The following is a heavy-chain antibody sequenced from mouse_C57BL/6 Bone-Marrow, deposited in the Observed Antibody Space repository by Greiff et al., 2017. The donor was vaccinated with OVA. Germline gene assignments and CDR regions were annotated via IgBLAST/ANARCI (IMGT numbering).Heavy chain of an antibody. CDR1: GYAFSSSW. Sequence: QVQLQQSGPELVKPGASVKISCKASGYAFSSSWMNWVKQRPGKGLEWIGRIYPGDGDTNYNGKFKGKATLTADKSSSTAYMQLSSLTSEDSAVYFCARNYYSNEFAYWGQGNLVTVSA. CDR3: ARNYYSNEFAY. D-gene: IGHD2-5*01. J-gene: IGHJ3*01. CDR2: IYPGDGDT. V-gene: IGHV1-82*01.